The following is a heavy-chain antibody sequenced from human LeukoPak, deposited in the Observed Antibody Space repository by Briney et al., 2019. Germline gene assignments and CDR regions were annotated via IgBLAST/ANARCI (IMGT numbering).Heavy chain of an antibody. CDR2: ISSSGSTI. CDR3: ASLVLLWFGEPRNGMDV. CDR1: GFTFSSYE. V-gene: IGHV3-48*03. D-gene: IGHD3-10*01. J-gene: IGHJ6*04. Sequence: PGGSLRLSCAASGFTFSSYEMNWVRQAPGKGLGWVSYISSSGSTIYYADSVKGRFTISRHNAKNSLYLQMNSLRAEDTAVYYCASLVLLWFGEPRNGMDVWGKGTTVTVSS.